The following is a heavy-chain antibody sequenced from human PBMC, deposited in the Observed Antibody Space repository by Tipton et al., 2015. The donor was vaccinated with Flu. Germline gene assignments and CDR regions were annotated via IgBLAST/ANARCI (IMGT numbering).Heavy chain of an antibody. CDR2: IYYSGSN. Sequence: TLSLTCTVSGGSISSYYWSGIRQPPGKGLEWIGYIYYSGSNNYNPSLKSRVTISVDTSKNQFSLKLSSVTAADTPVYYCARDSAAHYGMDVWGQGTTVTVSS. D-gene: IGHD6-13*01. CDR3: ARDSAAHYGMDV. CDR1: GGSISSYY. V-gene: IGHV4-59*08. J-gene: IGHJ6*02.